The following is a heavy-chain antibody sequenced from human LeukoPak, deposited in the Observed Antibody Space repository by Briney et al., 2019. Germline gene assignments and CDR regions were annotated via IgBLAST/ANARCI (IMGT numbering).Heavy chain of an antibody. J-gene: IGHJ4*02. CDR3: AKGGGYPGIVGATC. CDR2: ISGSGGST. Sequence: GGSLRLSCAASGFTFSSYAMSWVRQAPGKGLEWVSAISGSGGSTYYADSVKGRFTISRDNSKNTLYLQMNSLRAEDTAVYYCAKGGGYPGIVGATCWGQGTLVTVSS. V-gene: IGHV3-23*01. CDR1: GFTFSSYA. D-gene: IGHD1-26*01.